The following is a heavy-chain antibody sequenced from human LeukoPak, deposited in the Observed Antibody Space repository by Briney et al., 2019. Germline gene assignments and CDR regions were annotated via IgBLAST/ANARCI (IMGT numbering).Heavy chain of an antibody. J-gene: IGHJ6*03. CDR1: GGSISSYY. Sequence: PSETLSLTCTVSGGSISSYYWSWIRQHPGKGLEWIGYIYYSGSTNYNPSLKSRVTISVDTSKNQFSLKLSSVTAADTAVYYCARDTVTTSPYYYYYMDVWGKGTTVTVSS. CDR3: ARDTVTTSPYYYYYMDV. V-gene: IGHV4-59*01. CDR2: IYYSGST. D-gene: IGHD4-17*01.